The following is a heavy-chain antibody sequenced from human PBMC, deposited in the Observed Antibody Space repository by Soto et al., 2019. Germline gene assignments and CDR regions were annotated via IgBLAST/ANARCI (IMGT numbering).Heavy chain of an antibody. Sequence: QVQLVQSGAEVKKPGSSVKVSCKASGGTFSSYGISWVRQAPGQGLEWMGGIIPIFGTANYAQKFQGRVTITADESTSTAYMELSSLRSEGTAVYYCARAAQPRDYYYGMDVWGQGTTVTVSS. CDR2: IIPIFGTA. V-gene: IGHV1-69*12. J-gene: IGHJ6*02. CDR3: ARAAQPRDYYYGMDV. CDR1: GGTFSSYG.